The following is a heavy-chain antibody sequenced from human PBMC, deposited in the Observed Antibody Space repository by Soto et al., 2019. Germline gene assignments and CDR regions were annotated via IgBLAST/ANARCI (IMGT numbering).Heavy chain of an antibody. Sequence: GGSLRLSCVASGSTFGRYEMQWVRQAPGGGLGWVCHISSSGEPISYANSVKERFIISRDNAKNPMFLQINRLRGDDTAVYYCTRLVQREATNVALKYDYFDGWGQGTLVTVSS. J-gene: IGHJ4*01. CDR1: GSTFGRYE. CDR2: ISSSGEPI. D-gene: IGHD5-12*01. V-gene: IGHV3-48*03. CDR3: TRLVQREATNVALKYDYFDG.